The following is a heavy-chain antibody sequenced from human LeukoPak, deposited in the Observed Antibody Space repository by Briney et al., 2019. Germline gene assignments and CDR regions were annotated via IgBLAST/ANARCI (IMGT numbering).Heavy chain of an antibody. CDR2: IYISGST. Sequence: SETLSLTCTVSGGSISSYYWSWIRQPAGKGLEWIGRIYISGSTNYNPSLKSRVTMSVDTSKNQFSLKLSSVTAADTAVYYCARDGSSSSLDWFDPWGQGTLVTVSS. D-gene: IGHD6-13*01. CDR3: ARDGSSSSLDWFDP. V-gene: IGHV4-4*07. CDR1: GGSISSYY. J-gene: IGHJ5*02.